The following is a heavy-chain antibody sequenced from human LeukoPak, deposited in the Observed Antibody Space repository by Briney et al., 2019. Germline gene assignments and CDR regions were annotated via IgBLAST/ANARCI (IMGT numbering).Heavy chain of an antibody. CDR2: ISSSSSYK. CDR3: ARDGENPSYVWGAYRSSPLGY. D-gene: IGHD3-16*02. V-gene: IGHV3-21*06. Sequence: GGSLRLSCAASGFSFSDYSMTWVRQAPGKGLEWVSSISSSSSYKYYADSVKGRFTISRDNAKSTLFLQMNSLRAEDTAVYYCARDGENPSYVWGAYRSSPLGYWGQGILVSVSS. J-gene: IGHJ4*02. CDR1: GFSFSDYS.